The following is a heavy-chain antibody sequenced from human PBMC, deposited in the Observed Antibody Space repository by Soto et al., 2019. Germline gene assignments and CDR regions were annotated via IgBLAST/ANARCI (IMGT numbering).Heavy chain of an antibody. Sequence: GGSLRLSCAASGFTFSSYAMSWVRQAPGKGLEWVSAISGSGGSTYYADSVKGRFTISRDNSKNTLYLQMNSLRAEDTAVYYCAKDTPDPDGYSYGSRYFDYWGQGTLVTVSS. CDR3: AKDTPDPDGYSYGSRYFDY. V-gene: IGHV3-23*01. CDR2: ISGSGGST. CDR1: GFTFSSYA. J-gene: IGHJ4*02. D-gene: IGHD5-18*01.